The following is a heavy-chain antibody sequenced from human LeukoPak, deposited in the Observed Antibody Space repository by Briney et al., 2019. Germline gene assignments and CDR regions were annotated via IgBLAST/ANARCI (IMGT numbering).Heavy chain of an antibody. CDR1: GFTFSSFG. CDR3: AKEGWYDS. Sequence: PGGSLRLSCTASGFTFSSFGMHWVRQAPGKGLEWVTIISYDGSYKNYVDSVKGRFTVSRDNSKDTVYLQMNSLRPEDTAVYYCAKEGWYDSWGQGTLVTVSS. J-gene: IGHJ5*01. V-gene: IGHV3-30*18. CDR2: ISYDGSYK.